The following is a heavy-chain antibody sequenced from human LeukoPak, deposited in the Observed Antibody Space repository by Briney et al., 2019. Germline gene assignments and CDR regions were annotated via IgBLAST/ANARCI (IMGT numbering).Heavy chain of an antibody. V-gene: IGHV3-15*05. CDR3: STDRD. Sequence: PGGSLRLSCAASGLTFANARMNWVRQAPGKGLEWVGRIKGKPEGGTADYAASVMARFIISRDDSKNTVYLQMNSLRKEDSGLYFCSTDRDWGQGTLVAVSS. D-gene: IGHD5-24*01. CDR2: IKGKPEGGTA. J-gene: IGHJ4*02. CDR1: GLTFANAR.